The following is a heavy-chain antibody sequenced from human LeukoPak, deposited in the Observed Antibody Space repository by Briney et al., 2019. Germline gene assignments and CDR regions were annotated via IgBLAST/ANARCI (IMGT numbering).Heavy chain of an antibody. CDR2: IYSGGST. CDR3: ARALTDSSGWWNNWFDP. V-gene: IGHV3-53*01. J-gene: IGHJ5*02. D-gene: IGHD6-19*01. CDR1: GFTVSINY. Sequence: GGSLRLSCAASGFTVSINYMSWVRQAPGKGLEWVSVIYSGGSTYYADSVKGRFTISRDNSKNTVYLQMNSLRAEDTAVYYCARALTDSSGWWNNWFDPWGQGTLVTVSS.